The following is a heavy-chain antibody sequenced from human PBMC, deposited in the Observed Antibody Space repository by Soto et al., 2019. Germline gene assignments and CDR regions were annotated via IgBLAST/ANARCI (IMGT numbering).Heavy chain of an antibody. J-gene: IGHJ6*03. CDR2: IRSKAYGGTT. D-gene: IGHD2-2*01. Sequence: PGGSLRLSCTASGFTFGDYAMSWFRQAPGKGLEWVGFIRSKAYGGTTEYAASVKGRFTISRDDSKSIAYLQMNSLKTEDTAVYYCTRDWGCSSTSCYPFYYYYMDVWGKGTTVTVSS. CDR1: GFTFGDYA. V-gene: IGHV3-49*03. CDR3: TRDWGCSSTSCYPFYYYYMDV.